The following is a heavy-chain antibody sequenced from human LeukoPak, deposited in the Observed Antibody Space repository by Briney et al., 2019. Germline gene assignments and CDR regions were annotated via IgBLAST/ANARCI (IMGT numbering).Heavy chain of an antibody. D-gene: IGHD2-15*01. CDR3: ARDLGYRRGGSCYSIYWFDP. CDR1: GGSISSGGYY. CDR2: IYYSGST. V-gene: IGHV4-31*03. Sequence: SETLSLTCTVSGGSISSGGYYWSWIRQHPGKGLEWVGYIYYSGSTYYNPSLKSRVTISVDTSKNQFSLKLSSVTAADTAVYYCARDLGYRRGGSCYSIYWFDPWGQGTLVTLSS. J-gene: IGHJ5*02.